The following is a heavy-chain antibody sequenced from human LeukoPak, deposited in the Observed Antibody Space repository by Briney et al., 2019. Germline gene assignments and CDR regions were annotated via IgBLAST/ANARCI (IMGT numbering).Heavy chain of an antibody. CDR3: AREVDSSSSGWYYYYMDV. CDR2: IYTRGST. J-gene: IGHJ6*03. Sequence: SETLSLTCTVSGGSISSYYWSWLRQPAGRGLEWIGRIYTRGSTNYNPSLKRRVTMSVDTSKNQFSLKLSSVTAAATAVYYCAREVDSSSSGWYYYYMDVWGKGTTVTVSS. CDR1: GGSISSYY. D-gene: IGHD6-6*01. V-gene: IGHV4-4*07.